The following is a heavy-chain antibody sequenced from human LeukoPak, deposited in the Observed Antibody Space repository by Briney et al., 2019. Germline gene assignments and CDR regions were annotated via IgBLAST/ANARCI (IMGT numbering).Heavy chain of an antibody. CDR1: VGSLSSGDYY. J-gene: IGHJ3*02. D-gene: IGHD5-24*01. CDR3: ARMWSEMATIRAFDI. Sequence: PSQTLSLTCTVSVGSLSSGDYYWSWIRQPPGKGLEWLGYIYYSGSTNYNPSLKSRVTISVDTSKNQFSLKLSSVTAADTAVYYCARMWSEMATIRAFDIWGQGTMVTVSS. V-gene: IGHV4-61*08. CDR2: IYYSGST.